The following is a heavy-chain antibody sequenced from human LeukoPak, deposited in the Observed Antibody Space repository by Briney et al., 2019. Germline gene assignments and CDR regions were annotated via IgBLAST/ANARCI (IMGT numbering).Heavy chain of an antibody. D-gene: IGHD1-26*01. CDR2: IYYSGST. V-gene: IGHV4-39*01. Sequence: SETLSLTCTVSGGSLSSSSYYWGWIRQPPGKGLEWIGSIYYSGSTYYNPSLKSRVTISVDTSKNQFSLKLSSVTAADTAVYYCARQDIYSGYFDYWGQGTLVTVSS. CDR1: GGSLSSSSYY. CDR3: ARQDIYSGYFDY. J-gene: IGHJ4*02.